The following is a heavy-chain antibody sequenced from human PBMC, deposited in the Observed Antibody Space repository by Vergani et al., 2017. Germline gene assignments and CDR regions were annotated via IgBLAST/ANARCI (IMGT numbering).Heavy chain of an antibody. CDR3: AGDTHSWQRADR. V-gene: IGHV4-59*02. CDR1: GVSVTAYN. CDR2: LSTTGGA. D-gene: IGHD6-13*01. J-gene: IGHJ5*02. Sequence: QAQLQESGPGLVKPSETLSLTCHVFGVSVTAYNCNWIRQAQGKGLGWIGSLSTTGGATPASHNPSLKSRVSISVDTSKSQFSLRLTSVTAADSAIYYCAGDTHSWQRADRWGQGLLVSVAS.